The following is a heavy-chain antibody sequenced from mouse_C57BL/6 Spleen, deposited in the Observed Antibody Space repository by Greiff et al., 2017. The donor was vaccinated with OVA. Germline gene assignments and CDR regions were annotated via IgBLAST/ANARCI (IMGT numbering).Heavy chain of an antibody. V-gene: IGHV1-34*01. D-gene: IGHD1-1*01. Sequence: EVQLQQSGPELVKSGASVKMSCKASGYTFTDYYMHWVKQSHGKSLEWIGYIYPNNGGNGYNQKFKGKATLTVDKSSSTAYMELRSLTSEDSAVYYCARRGLHYYGSVFDYWGQGTTLTVSS. CDR2: IYPNNGGN. CDR3: ARRGLHYYGSVFDY. CDR1: GYTFTDYY. J-gene: IGHJ2*01.